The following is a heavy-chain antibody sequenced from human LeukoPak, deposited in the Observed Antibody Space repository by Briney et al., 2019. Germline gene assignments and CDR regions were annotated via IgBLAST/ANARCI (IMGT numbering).Heavy chain of an antibody. J-gene: IGHJ5*02. D-gene: IGHD6-19*01. V-gene: IGHV3-21*04. CDR1: GFTFSSYS. CDR3: ANFERTVAGPYNWFDP. CDR2: ISSSSSYI. Sequence: PGGSLRLSCAASGFTFSSYSMNWVSQAPGKGLEWVSSISSSSSYIYYADSVKGRFTISRDNSKNTLYLQMNSLRADDTAVYYCANFERTVAGPYNWFDPWGQGTLVTVSS.